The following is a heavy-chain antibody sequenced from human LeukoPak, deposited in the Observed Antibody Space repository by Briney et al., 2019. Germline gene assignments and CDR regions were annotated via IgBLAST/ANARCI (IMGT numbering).Heavy chain of an antibody. J-gene: IGHJ6*03. V-gene: IGHV3-53*01. CDR2: IYSGGST. Sequence: PGGSLRLSCAASGFIVSSNYMSWVRQAPGKGLEWVSVIYSGGSTYYADSVKGRFTISRDNSKNTLYLQMNSLRAEDTAVDYCAREKGPYYYYYMDVWGKGTTVTVSS. CDR3: AREKGPYYYYYMDV. CDR1: GFIVSSNY.